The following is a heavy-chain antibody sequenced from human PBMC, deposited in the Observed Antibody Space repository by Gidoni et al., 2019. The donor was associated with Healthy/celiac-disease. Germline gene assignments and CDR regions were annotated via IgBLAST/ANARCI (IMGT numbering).Heavy chain of an antibody. CDR3: ARDGWSIGYCSGGSCFENYYGMDV. J-gene: IGHJ6*02. CDR2: INPNSGGT. CDR1: GYTFTGYD. V-gene: IGHV1-2*04. D-gene: IGHD2-15*01. Sequence: QVQLVQSGAEVKQPGASVKVSCKASGYTFTGYDMHWVRQAPGQGLEWMGWINPNSGGTNYAQKFQGWVTMTRDTSISTAYMELSRLRSDDTAVYYCARDGWSIGYCSGGSCFENYYGMDVWGQGTTVTVSS.